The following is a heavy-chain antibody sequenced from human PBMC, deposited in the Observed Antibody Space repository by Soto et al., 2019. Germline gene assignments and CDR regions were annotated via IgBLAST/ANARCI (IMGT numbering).Heavy chain of an antibody. Sequence: PSETLSLTCTVSGGSISSGGYYWSWIRQHPGKGLEWIGYIYYSGSTYYNPSLKSRVTISVDTSKNQFSLKLSSVTAADTAVYYCARDPRLTIFGVVIWGQGTLVTVSS. CDR2: IYYSGST. CDR1: GGSISSGGYY. D-gene: IGHD3-3*01. CDR3: ARDPRLTIFGVVI. V-gene: IGHV4-31*03. J-gene: IGHJ4*02.